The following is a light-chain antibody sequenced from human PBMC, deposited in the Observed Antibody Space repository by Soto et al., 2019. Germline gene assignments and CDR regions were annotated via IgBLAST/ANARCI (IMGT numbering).Light chain of an antibody. CDR3: QQRSSWIT. Sequence: ETVMTQSPVTLSVSPGEGATLSCRASQTINNNLAWYQQKPGQAPRLLIYGASRRATGVPARFSGSGSGTEFTLTISSLQSEDFAVYYCQQRSSWITFGQGTRLEIK. V-gene: IGKV3-15*01. CDR1: QTINNN. CDR2: GAS. J-gene: IGKJ5*01.